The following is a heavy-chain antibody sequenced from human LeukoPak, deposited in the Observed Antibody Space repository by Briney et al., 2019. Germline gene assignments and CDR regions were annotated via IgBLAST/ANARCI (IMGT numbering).Heavy chain of an antibody. CDR1: GYTFTNYG. V-gene: IGHV1-18*01. Sequence: ASVKVSCKASGYTFTNYGISWVRQAPGQGLEWMGWISAYNGNTNYAQKLQGRVTMTTDTSTSTAYMELRSLTSDDTPVYYCARVGAYCTSSSCIDYWGQGTLVTVSS. J-gene: IGHJ4*02. D-gene: IGHD2-2*01. CDR3: ARVGAYCTSSSCIDY. CDR2: ISAYNGNT.